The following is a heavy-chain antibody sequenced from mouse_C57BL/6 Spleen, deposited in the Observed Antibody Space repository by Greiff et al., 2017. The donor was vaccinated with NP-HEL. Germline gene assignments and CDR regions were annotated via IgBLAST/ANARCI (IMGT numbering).Heavy chain of an antibody. D-gene: IGHD2-4*01. J-gene: IGHJ2*01. Sequence: QVQLQQSGAELVRPGTSVKVSCKASGYAFTNYLIEWVKQRPGQGLEWIGVINPGSGGTNYNEKFKGKATLTADKSSCTAYMQLSSLTSEDSAVYFCARSGIYYDYDATVFDYWGQGTTLAVSS. CDR2: INPGSGGT. CDR1: GYAFTNYL. CDR3: ARSGIYYDYDATVFDY. V-gene: IGHV1-54*01.